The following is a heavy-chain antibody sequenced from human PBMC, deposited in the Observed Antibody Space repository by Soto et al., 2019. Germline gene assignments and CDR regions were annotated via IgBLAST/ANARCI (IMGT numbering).Heavy chain of an antibody. D-gene: IGHD3-22*01. CDR2: IYYSGST. J-gene: IGHJ3*02. V-gene: IGHV4-31*03. CDR3: ARSYGSGYYGAFDI. CDR1: GGSISSGGYY. Sequence: SETLSLTCTVSGGSISSGGYYWSWIRQHPGKGLEWIGYIYYSGSTYYNPSLKSRVTISVDTSKNQFSLKLSSVTAADTAVYYCARSYGSGYYGAFDIWGQGTMVTDSS.